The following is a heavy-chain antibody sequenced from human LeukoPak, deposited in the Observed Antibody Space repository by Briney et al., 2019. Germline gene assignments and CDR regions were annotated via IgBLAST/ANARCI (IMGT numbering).Heavy chain of an antibody. CDR1: GFTFRSYS. CDR2: ISGSSTTI. V-gene: IGHV3-48*02. CDR3: ARDLEDSSPFGAFDM. Sequence: GGSLRLSCAASGFTFRSYSMNWVRQAPGKGLEWVSYISGSSTTIYYADSVKGRFTISRDNAKNSLYLQMNSLRDEDTAVYYCARDLEDSSPFGAFDMWGQGTMVTVSS. J-gene: IGHJ3*02. D-gene: IGHD3-22*01.